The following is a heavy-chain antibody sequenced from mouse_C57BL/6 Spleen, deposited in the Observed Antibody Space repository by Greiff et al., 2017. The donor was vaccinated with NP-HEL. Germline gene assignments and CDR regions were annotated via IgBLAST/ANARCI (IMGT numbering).Heavy chain of an antibody. V-gene: IGHV1-52*01. CDR3: ARSTYYYGSSPFAY. J-gene: IGHJ3*01. CDR1: GYTFTSYW. Sequence: QVQLLQPGAELVRPGSSVKLSCKASGYTFTSYWMHWVQQRPIQGLEWIGNMYASYSETHYNQKFKDKATLTVDKSSSTAYMQLSSLTSEDSAVYYCARSTYYYGSSPFAYWGQGTLVTVSA. D-gene: IGHD1-1*01. CDR2: MYASYSET.